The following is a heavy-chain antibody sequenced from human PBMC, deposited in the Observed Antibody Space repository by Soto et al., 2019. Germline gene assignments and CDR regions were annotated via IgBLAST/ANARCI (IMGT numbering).Heavy chain of an antibody. J-gene: IGHJ4*02. V-gene: IGHV4-59*01. Sequence: SETLSLTCTVSGDSISPYYWSWIRQPPGKGLEWIGYIYYSGSTNYNPSLKSRVTISVDTSKNQFSLKLSSVTAADTAVYYCARALRDGGQETLVTVPS. CDR1: GDSISPYY. D-gene: IGHD3-16*01. CDR3: ARALRD. CDR2: IYYSGST.